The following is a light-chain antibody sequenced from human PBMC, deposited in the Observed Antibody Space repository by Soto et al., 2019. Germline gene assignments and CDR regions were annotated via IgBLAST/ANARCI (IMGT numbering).Light chain of an antibody. V-gene: IGKV1-5*03. Sequence: DIQMTQSPSTLSASVGDRVTITCRASQNVENYLAWYQQKPGKAPKLLIYKASGLESGVPSRFSGTRSGTDFTLTINSLEPEDSAVYYCQQRSNWPSITFGQGTRLE. CDR2: KAS. CDR3: QQRSNWPSIT. J-gene: IGKJ5*01. CDR1: QNVENY.